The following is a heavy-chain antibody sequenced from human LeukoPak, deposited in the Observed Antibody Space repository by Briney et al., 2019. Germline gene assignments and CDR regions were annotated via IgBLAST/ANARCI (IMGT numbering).Heavy chain of an antibody. CDR2: INTNTGNP. D-gene: IGHD6-19*01. CDR1: GYTFTSYA. V-gene: IGHV7-4-1*02. Sequence: ASVKVSCMASGYTFTSYAMNWVRQAPGQLLEWMGWINTNTGNPTYGQGFTGRFFFSLDTSVSPAYLRISSLQAADTAVYYCARTGYSSGWQSYHSYYYYYMDVWGKGTTVTASS. J-gene: IGHJ6*03. CDR3: ARTGYSSGWQSYHSYYYYYMDV.